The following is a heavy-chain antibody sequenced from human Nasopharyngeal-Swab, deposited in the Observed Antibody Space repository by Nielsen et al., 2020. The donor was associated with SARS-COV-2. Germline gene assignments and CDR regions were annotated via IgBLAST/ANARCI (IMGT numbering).Heavy chain of an antibody. CDR2: INPNSGGT. V-gene: IGHV1-2*06. CDR1: GYTFTGYY. Sequence: ASVKVSCKASGYTFTGYYMHWARQAPGQGLEWMGRINPNSGGTNYAQKFQGRVTMTRDTSISTAYMELSRLRSDDTAVYYCARPDSSSSVFDYWGQGTLVTVSS. J-gene: IGHJ4*02. D-gene: IGHD6-6*01. CDR3: ARPDSSSSVFDY.